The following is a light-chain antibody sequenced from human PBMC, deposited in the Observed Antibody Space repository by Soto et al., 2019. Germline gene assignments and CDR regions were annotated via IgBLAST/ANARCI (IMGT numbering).Light chain of an antibody. Sequence: QSALTQPASVSGSPGQSITISCTGTSSDVGNYNLVSWYQQHPGKAPKLMIYEVSKRPSGVSNRFSGSKSGNTASLTISGLQAEYEADYYCCSYVGSSTDVFGTGTKITVL. J-gene: IGLJ1*01. V-gene: IGLV2-23*02. CDR3: CSYVGSSTDV. CDR1: SSDVGNYNL. CDR2: EVS.